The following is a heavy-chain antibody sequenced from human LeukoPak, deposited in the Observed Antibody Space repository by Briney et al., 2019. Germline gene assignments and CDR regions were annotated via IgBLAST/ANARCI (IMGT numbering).Heavy chain of an antibody. CDR2: MNPNSGNT. CDR3: ARGPDSSSFDYYGMDV. CDR1: GYTFTSYD. Sequence: ASVKVSCKASGYTFTSYDTNWVRQATGQGLEWMGWMNPNSGNTGYAQKFQGRVTMTRNTSISTAYMELSSLRSEDTAVYYCARGPDSSSFDYYGMDVWGQGTTVTVSS. J-gene: IGHJ6*02. V-gene: IGHV1-8*01. D-gene: IGHD6-13*01.